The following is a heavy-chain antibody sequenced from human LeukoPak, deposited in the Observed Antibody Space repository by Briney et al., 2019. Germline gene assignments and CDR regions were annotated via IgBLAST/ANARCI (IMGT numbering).Heavy chain of an antibody. CDR1: GGFIRSSSYY. Sequence: SETLSLTCTVSGGFIRSSSYYWGWIRQPPGKGLEWIGNIYSSGSTNYNPSLKSRVTISVDTSKNQFSLKLSSVTAADTAVYYCARHARGNGSGSKAGNIDYWGQGTLVTVSS. J-gene: IGHJ4*02. CDR2: IYSSGST. D-gene: IGHD3-10*01. CDR3: ARHARGNGSGSKAGNIDY. V-gene: IGHV4-39*01.